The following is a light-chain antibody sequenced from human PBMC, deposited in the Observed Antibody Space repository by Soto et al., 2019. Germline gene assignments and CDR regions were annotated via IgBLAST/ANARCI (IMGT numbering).Light chain of an antibody. CDR3: QQRSNWPLT. V-gene: IGKV1-9*01. CDR2: AAS. Sequence: IQLTQSPSSLSASVGDRVTITCRASQGINSFLAWYQQEPGKAPKLLIYAASTLQSGVPSRFSGSGSGTDFTLTISSLEPEDFAVYYCQQRSNWPLTFGGGTTVDIK. CDR1: QGINSF. J-gene: IGKJ4*01.